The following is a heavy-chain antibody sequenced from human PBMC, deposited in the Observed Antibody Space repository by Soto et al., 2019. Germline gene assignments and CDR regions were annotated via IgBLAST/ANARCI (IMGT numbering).Heavy chain of an antibody. CDR3: AKGMGGYRPPPLDFDY. J-gene: IGHJ4*02. V-gene: IGHV3-23*01. CDR1: GFTFSSYA. CDR2: ISVSGGST. Sequence: GGSLRLSCAASGFTFSSYAMSWVRQAPGKGLEWVSAISVSGGSTYYADSVKGRFTISRDNSKNTLYLQMNSLRAEDTAVYYCAKGMGGYRPPPLDFDYWGQGTLVTVSS. D-gene: IGHD3-22*01.